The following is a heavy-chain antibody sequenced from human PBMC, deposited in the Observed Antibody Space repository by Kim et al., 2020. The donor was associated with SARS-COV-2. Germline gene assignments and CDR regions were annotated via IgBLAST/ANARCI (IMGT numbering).Heavy chain of an antibody. Sequence: DSVKGRLTITRDNAKSTVYLQMNSLRAEDTAVYYCARNHLISGSNAVAYWGQGTLVTVSS. CDR3: ARNHLISGSNAVAY. D-gene: IGHD1-26*01. J-gene: IGHJ4*02. V-gene: IGHV3-74*01.